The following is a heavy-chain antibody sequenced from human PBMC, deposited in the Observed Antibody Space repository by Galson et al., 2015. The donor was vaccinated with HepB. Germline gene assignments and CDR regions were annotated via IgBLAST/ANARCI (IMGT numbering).Heavy chain of an antibody. V-gene: IGHV1-46*01. Sequence: SVKVSCKASEYTFTNYFLHWIRQAPGQGLEWLGKINHTAGNTNYAQNFQDRLSLTRETSTSTIYMELSSLKSDNTAVYYCARDRAHGYGDQLHAFDICGQGTMVTVSS. CDR2: INHTAGNT. CDR1: EYTFTNYF. CDR3: ARDRAHGYGDQLHAFDI. D-gene: IGHD5-18*01. J-gene: IGHJ3*02.